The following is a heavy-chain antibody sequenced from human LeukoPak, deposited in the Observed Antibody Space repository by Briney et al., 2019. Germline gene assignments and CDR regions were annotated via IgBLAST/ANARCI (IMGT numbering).Heavy chain of an antibody. D-gene: IGHD3-3*01. CDR1: GGSISSSSYY. V-gene: IGHV4-39*01. Sequence: PSETLSLTCTVSGGSISSSSYYWGWIRQSPGKGLEWIGSIYYSGSTYYNPSLKSRVTISVDTSKNQFSLKLSSVTAADTAVYYCARGLASGYPPIPFDYWGQGTLVTVSS. CDR2: IYYSGST. CDR3: ARGLASGYPPIPFDY. J-gene: IGHJ4*02.